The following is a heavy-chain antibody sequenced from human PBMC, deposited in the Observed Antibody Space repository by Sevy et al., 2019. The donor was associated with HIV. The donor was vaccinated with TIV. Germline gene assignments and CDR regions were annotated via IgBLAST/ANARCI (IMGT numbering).Heavy chain of an antibody. D-gene: IGHD2-2*01. J-gene: IGHJ4*02. V-gene: IGHV1-2*02. CDR3: ARGGVVVEPAARGYFDY. CDR1: AYTFTGHY. CDR2: INPNSGGT. Sequence: SVKVSCKASAYTFTGHYIHWVRQAPGQGLECMGWINPNSGGTIYAQKFQGRVTMTRDTSISTAYMELSRLRSDDTAVYYCARGGVVVEPAARGYFDYWGQGTLVTVSS.